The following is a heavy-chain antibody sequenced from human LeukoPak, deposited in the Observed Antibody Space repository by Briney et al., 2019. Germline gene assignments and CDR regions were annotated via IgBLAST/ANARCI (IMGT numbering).Heavy chain of an antibody. CDR2: IYYSGST. CDR1: GGSISSGAYY. D-gene: IGHD4-23*01. CDR3: ARGGNSKASDY. J-gene: IGHJ4*02. V-gene: IGHV4-31*03. Sequence: PSQTLSLTCTVSGGSISSGAYYWSWIRQHPGKGLEWIGYIYYSGSTYYNPSLRSRVTISVDTSKNQFSLKLSSVTAADTAAYYCARGGNSKASDYWGQGTLATVSS.